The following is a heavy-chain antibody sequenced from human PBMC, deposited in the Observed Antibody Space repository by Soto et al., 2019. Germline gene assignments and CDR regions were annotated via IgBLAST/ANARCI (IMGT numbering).Heavy chain of an antibody. CDR3: ARSPRVDIVATISYYYYGMDV. D-gene: IGHD5-12*01. Sequence: SVKVSCKAAGGAFSNHAISWVRQAPGQGLEWMGGIIPIFGTANYAQKFQGRVTITADESTSTAYMELSSLRSEDTAVYYCARSPRVDIVATISYYYYGMDVWGQGTTVTVSS. J-gene: IGHJ6*02. CDR2: IIPIFGTA. V-gene: IGHV1-69*13. CDR1: GGAFSNHA.